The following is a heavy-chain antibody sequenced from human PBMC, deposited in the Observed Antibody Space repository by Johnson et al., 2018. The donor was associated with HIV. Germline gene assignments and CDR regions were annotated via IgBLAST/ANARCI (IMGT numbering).Heavy chain of an antibody. CDR3: AFRHNWNYGDVFDI. Sequence: VQLVESGGGLVQPGGSLRLSCAASGFTFSSYGMHWVRQAPGKGLEWVAFIRYDGSNEYHGDSLKGRFTISRDNSKNTLYLEMNSLRAEDTAVYYCAFRHNWNYGDVFDIWGQGTMVTVSS. CDR2: IRYDGSNE. CDR1: GFTFSSYG. D-gene: IGHD1-7*01. J-gene: IGHJ3*02. V-gene: IGHV3-30*02.